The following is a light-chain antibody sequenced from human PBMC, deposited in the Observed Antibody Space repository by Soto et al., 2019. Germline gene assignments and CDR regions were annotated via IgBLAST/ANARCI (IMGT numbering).Light chain of an antibody. V-gene: IGKV3-20*01. Sequence: DIVLTQSPGTLSLSPGERATLSCRASQSVSSNYLAWYQQKPGQAPRLLIYGASPRATGVPDRFSGSGSGTDFTLTISILEPEDCAVYYCQQYNNWPPLTFGQGTGLEI. J-gene: IGKJ5*01. CDR2: GAS. CDR1: QSVSSNY. CDR3: QQYNNWPPLT.